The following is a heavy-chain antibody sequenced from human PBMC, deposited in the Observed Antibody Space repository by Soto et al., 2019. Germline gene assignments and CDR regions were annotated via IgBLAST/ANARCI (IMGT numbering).Heavy chain of an antibody. V-gene: IGHV1-3*01. CDR2: INAGNGDT. D-gene: IGHD3-22*01. Sequence: GASVKVSCKASGYTFTSYPMHWVRQAPGQGLEWMGWINAGNGDTKYSQKFQGRVTITGDTSAITAYMELSSLRSEDTAVYYCARDWTHYDSSGPGDYRGQGTLVTVSS. CDR1: GYTFTSYP. J-gene: IGHJ4*02. CDR3: ARDWTHYDSSGPGDY.